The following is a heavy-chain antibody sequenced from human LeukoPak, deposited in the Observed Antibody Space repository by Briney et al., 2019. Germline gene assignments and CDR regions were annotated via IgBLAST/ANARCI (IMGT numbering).Heavy chain of an antibody. CDR1: GFTFSNAW. V-gene: IGHV3-15*01. J-gene: IGHJ3*02. Sequence: GGSLRLSCAASGFTFSNAWMSWVRQAPGRGLEWVGRIKSKTDGGTTDYAAPVKGRFTISRDDSKNTLYLQMNSLKTEDTAVYYCTTDVVLWFGELSAFDIWGQGTMVTVSS. CDR3: TTDVVLWFGELSAFDI. D-gene: IGHD3-10*01. CDR2: IKSKTDGGTT.